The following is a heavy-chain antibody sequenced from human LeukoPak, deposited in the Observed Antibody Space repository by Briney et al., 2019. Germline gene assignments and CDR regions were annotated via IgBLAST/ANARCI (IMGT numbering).Heavy chain of an antibody. D-gene: IGHD3-22*01. CDR1: GFTFSSYA. V-gene: IGHV3-30-3*01. CDR3: ARGGYPDSDFDY. Sequence: QPGGSLRLSCAASGFTFSSYAMHWVRQAPGKGLEWVAVISYDGSNKYYADSVKGRFTISRDNSKNTLYLQMNSLRAEDTAVYYCARGGYPDSDFDYWGQGTLVTVSS. J-gene: IGHJ4*02. CDR2: ISYDGSNK.